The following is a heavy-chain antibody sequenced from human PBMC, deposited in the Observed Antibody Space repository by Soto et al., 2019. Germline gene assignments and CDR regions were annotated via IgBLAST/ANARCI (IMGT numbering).Heavy chain of an antibody. Sequence: ASVKVSCKASGYTFTSYYMHWVRQAPGQGLEWMGIINPSGGSTSYAQKFQGRVTMTRDTSTSTVYMELSSLRSEDTAVYYCAREVRGTMVRGAQYYYYMDVWGKGTTVTVSS. CDR2: INPSGGST. CDR1: GYTFTSYY. J-gene: IGHJ6*03. V-gene: IGHV1-46*03. CDR3: AREVRGTMVRGAQYYYYMDV. D-gene: IGHD3-10*01.